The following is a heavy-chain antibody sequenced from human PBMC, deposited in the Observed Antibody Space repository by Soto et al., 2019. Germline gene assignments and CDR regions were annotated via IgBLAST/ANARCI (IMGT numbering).Heavy chain of an antibody. CDR3: ASGGSSAGYYYYGMDV. Sequence: GGSLRLSCAASGFTFSSYSMNWVRQAPGKGLEWVSSISSSSSYIYYADSVKGRFTISRDNAKNSLYLQMNSLRAEDTAVYYCASGGSSAGYYYYGMDVWGQGTTVTVSS. CDR1: GFTFSSYS. V-gene: IGHV3-21*01. CDR2: ISSSSSYI. J-gene: IGHJ6*02. D-gene: IGHD6-6*01.